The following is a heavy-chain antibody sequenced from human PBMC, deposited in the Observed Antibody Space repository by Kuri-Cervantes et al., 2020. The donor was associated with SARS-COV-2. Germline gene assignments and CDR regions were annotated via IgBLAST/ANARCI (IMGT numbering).Heavy chain of an antibody. J-gene: IGHJ6*03. D-gene: IGHD6-6*01. Sequence: GGSLRLSCAASGFTFSSYAMSWVRQAPGKGLEWVSAISGSGGSTYYADSVRGRFTISRDNSKNTLYLQMNSLRAEDTAVYYCAKASLVSYYYYYMDVWGKGTTVTVSS. V-gene: IGHV3-23*01. CDR1: GFTFSSYA. CDR3: AKASLVSYYYYYMDV. CDR2: ISGSGGST.